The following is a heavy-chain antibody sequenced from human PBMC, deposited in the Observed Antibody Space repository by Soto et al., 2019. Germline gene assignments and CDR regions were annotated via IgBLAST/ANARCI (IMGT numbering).Heavy chain of an antibody. CDR1: GFTFSSYW. CDR3: ARISGWYGPYYYYYMDV. CDR2: IKQDGSEK. Sequence: EVQLVESGGGLVQPGGSLRLSCAASGFTFSSYWMSWVRQAPGKGLEWVANIKQDGSEKYYVDSVKGRFTISRDNAKNSLYLQMSSLRAYDTAVYYCARISGWYGPYYYYYMDVWGKGTTVTVSS. V-gene: IGHV3-7*01. J-gene: IGHJ6*03. D-gene: IGHD6-13*01.